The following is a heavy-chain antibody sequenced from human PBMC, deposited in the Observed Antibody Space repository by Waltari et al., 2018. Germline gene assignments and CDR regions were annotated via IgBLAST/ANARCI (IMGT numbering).Heavy chain of an antibody. Sequence: EVQLVESGGGLVQPGGSLRLSCAASGFTLSSYWIHWVRQAPGKGLVWVSRITPDGSSTSYADSVKGRFTISRDNAKNTLFLQMNSLRAEDTAVYYCVRDVSGPQAFDIWGQRTMVTVSS. J-gene: IGHJ3*02. CDR2: ITPDGSST. CDR3: VRDVSGPQAFDI. V-gene: IGHV3-74*01. CDR1: GFTLSSYW.